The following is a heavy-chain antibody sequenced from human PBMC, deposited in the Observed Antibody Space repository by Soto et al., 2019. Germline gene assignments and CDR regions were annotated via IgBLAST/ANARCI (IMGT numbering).Heavy chain of an antibody. J-gene: IGHJ2*01. CDR2: ISHTGTT. D-gene: IGHD3-3*01. CDR3: ARHALPVSAILLHWYFDL. V-gene: IGHV4-39*01. Sequence: PSETLSLTCSVFGGSIGSSTYFWGWIRQPPGKGLEGIGSISHTGTTYYSPSLKGRITISVDTSKIQFSLKLSSVTAADTAVYYCARHALPVSAILLHWYFDLWGRGTQVTVSS. CDR1: GGSIGSSTYF.